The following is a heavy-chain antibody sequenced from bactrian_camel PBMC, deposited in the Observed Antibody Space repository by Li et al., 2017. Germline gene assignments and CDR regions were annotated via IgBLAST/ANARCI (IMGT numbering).Heavy chain of an antibody. J-gene: IGHJ4*01. V-gene: IGHV3S53*01. CDR1: GYTYNRNC. D-gene: IGHD1*01. CDR3: AADLVTDEPSLVEREYYY. Sequence: HVQLVESGGGSVQAGGSLRLSCAASGYTYNRNCMAWFRQAPGKEREGVAAIAGDGRTDYADSVKGRFTISRDGAKNIIELQMHSLKPEDTATYYCAADLVTDEPSLVEREYYYWGQGTQVTVS. CDR2: IAGDGRT.